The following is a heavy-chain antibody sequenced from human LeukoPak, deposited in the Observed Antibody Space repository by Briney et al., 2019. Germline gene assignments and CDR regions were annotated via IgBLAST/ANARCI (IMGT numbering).Heavy chain of an antibody. D-gene: IGHD3-10*01. J-gene: IGHJ6*02. CDR3: VRSYGSGSYYYYYGMDV. V-gene: IGHV4-39*01. CDR1: GGSISSSSYY. CDR2: IYYSGRT. Sequence: SETLSLPCTVSGGSISSSSYYWGWIRQPPGKGLEWIGSIYYSGRTYYKPSLKSRVTISVDTSKNLFSLKLSSVTAADTAVYYCVRSYGSGSYYYYYGMDVWGQGTTVTVSS.